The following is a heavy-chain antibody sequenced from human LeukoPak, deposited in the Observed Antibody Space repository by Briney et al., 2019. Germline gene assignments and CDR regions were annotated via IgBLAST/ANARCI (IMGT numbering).Heavy chain of an antibody. Sequence: PGGSLRLSCAASGFTFSSYSMNWVRQARGKGLEWVSSISSSSSYIYYADPVKGRFTISRDNAKNSLYLQMNSLRAEDTAVYYCARISSCSSTSCYEDYYYYMDVWGKGTTVTVSS. J-gene: IGHJ6*03. V-gene: IGHV3-21*06. D-gene: IGHD2-2*01. CDR3: ARISSCSSTSCYEDYYYYMDV. CDR2: ISSSSSYI. CDR1: GFTFSSYS.